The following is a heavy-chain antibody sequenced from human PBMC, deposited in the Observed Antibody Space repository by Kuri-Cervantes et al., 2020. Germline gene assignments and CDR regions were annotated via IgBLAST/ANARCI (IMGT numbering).Heavy chain of an antibody. Sequence: GESLKISCAASGFTFSSYWMSWVRQAPGKGLEWVANIKEDGSQKHYVDSVKGRFTISRDNAKNSLYLQMNSLRAEDTAVYYCAKGVTTVTTVAFDIWGQGTMVTVSS. CDR2: IKEDGSQK. V-gene: IGHV3-7*03. J-gene: IGHJ3*02. D-gene: IGHD4-17*01. CDR1: GFTFSSYW. CDR3: AKGVTTVTTVAFDI.